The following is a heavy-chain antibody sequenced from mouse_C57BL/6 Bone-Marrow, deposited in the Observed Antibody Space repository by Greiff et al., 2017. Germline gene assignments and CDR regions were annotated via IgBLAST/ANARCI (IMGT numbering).Heavy chain of an antibody. Sequence: QVTLKESGPGILQPSQTLSLTCYFSGFSLSTFGMGVGWIRQPSGQGLEWLAHLWWDDDKYYNPALKSRLTISKDPSKNPVLHKIAIVDTADTATYYCARIYYATDYWGQGTSVTVSS. CDR2: LWWDDDK. J-gene: IGHJ4*01. CDR3: ARIYYATDY. V-gene: IGHV8-8*01. CDR1: GFSLSTFGMG.